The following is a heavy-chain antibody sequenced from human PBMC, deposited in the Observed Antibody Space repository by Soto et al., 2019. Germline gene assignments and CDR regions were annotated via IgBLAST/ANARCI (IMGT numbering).Heavy chain of an antibody. CDR2: IWYDGSNK. V-gene: IGHV3-33*01. J-gene: IGHJ4*02. CDR3: ASRSDGFDY. CDR1: GLTFSSYG. Sequence: QVQLVESGGGVVQPGRSLRLSCTVSGLTFSSYGMHWVRQAPGKGLEWVAVIWYDGSNKNYADSVKGRFTISRDNSKNTWYLQMNGLRVEDTDVYYCASRSDGFDYWGQGTLVTVSS.